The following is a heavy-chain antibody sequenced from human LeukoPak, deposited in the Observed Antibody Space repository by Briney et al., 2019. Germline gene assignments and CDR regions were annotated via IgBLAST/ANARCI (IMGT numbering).Heavy chain of an antibody. CDR2: LSGSGITT. CDR3: AKGIYSSGWGYFDY. V-gene: IGHV3-23*01. CDR1: GFTFSSYA. Sequence: GGSLRLSCAASGFTFSSYAMSWVRQAPGKGLEWVSTLSGSGITTYYADSVKGRFTISRDNSKNTLYLQMNSLRAEDTAVYYCAKGIYSSGWGYFDYWGHGTLVTVSS. D-gene: IGHD6-19*01. J-gene: IGHJ4*01.